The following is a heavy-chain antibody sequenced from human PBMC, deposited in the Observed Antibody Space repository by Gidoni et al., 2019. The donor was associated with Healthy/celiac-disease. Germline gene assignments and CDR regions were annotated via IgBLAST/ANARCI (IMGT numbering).Heavy chain of an antibody. Sequence: ASLKVSCKASGCTIRRYAISWVRHAPGQRLEWMGGIIPISGTANYAQTSQGRVTITTDESTSTAYMELSSLRSEDTAVYYCARGSDCSSTSCYTAGITPRYYYYGMDVWGQGTTVTVSS. CDR2: IIPISGTA. J-gene: IGHJ6*02. D-gene: IGHD2-2*02. V-gene: IGHV1-69*05. CDR3: ARGSDCSSTSCYTAGITPRYYYYGMDV. CDR1: GCTIRRYA.